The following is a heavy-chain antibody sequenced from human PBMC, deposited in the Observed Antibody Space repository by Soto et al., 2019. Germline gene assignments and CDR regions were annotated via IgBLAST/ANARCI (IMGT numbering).Heavy chain of an antibody. CDR1: GYAFTTYG. Sequence: QVHLVQSGAEVKKPGASVKVSCKGSGYAFTTYGITWVRQAPGQGLEWMGWISAHKGNTNYAQKLQGRVTVTRDISTSTAYMELRSLRSDDMAVYYCARGRYGDYWGQGALVTVSS. D-gene: IGHD1-1*01. J-gene: IGHJ4*02. CDR2: ISAHKGNT. CDR3: ARGRYGDY. V-gene: IGHV1-18*03.